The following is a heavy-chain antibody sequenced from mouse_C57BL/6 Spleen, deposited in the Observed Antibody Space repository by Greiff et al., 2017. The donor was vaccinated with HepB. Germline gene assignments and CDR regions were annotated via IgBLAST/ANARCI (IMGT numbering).Heavy chain of an antibody. J-gene: IGHJ2*01. CDR1: GYTFTSYW. V-gene: IGHV1-50*01. CDR3: ATYDPQHFDY. Sequence: QVQLQQPGAELVKPGASVKLSCKASGYTFTSYWMQWVKQRPGQGLEWIGEIDPSDSYTNYNQKFKGKATLIVDTSSSTAYMQLSSLTSEDSAVYYCATYDPQHFDYWDQGTTLTVSS. CDR2: IDPSDSYT. D-gene: IGHD2-3*01.